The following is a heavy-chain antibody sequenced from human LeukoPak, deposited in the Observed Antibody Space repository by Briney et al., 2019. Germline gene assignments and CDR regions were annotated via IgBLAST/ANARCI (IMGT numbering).Heavy chain of an antibody. CDR1: GFTFSSYS. V-gene: IGHV3-21*01. D-gene: IGHD4-17*01. CDR2: ISSSSSYI. J-gene: IGHJ4*02. CDR3: ARDDGATVTTNNVDY. Sequence: GRSLRLSCAASGFTFSSYSMNWVRQAPGKGLEWVSSISSSSSYIYYADSVKGRFTISRDNAKNSLYLQMNSLRAEDTAVYYCARDDGATVTTNNVDYWGQGTLVTVSS.